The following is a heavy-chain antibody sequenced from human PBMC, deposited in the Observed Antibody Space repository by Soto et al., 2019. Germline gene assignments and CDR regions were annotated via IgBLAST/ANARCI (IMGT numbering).Heavy chain of an antibody. CDR3: ARVGGGSGWFDP. D-gene: IGHD3-10*01. V-gene: IGHV1-2*02. J-gene: IGHJ5*02. Sequence: QVQLVQSGAEVKKPGASVKVSCKASGYTFTGYYMHWVRQAPGQGLEWMGWINPNSGATNYAQKFQGRVTMTRDTSISTAYMELSRLRSDDTAVYYCARVGGGSGWFDPWGQGTLVTVSS. CDR1: GYTFTGYY. CDR2: INPNSGAT.